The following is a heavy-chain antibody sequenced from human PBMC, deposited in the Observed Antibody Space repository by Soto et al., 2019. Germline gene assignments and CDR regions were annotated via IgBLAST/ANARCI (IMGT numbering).Heavy chain of an antibody. Sequence: TVKVSCKASGGTFSSYAISWVRQAPGQGLEWMGGIIPIFGTANYAQKFQGRVTITADKSTSTAYMELSSLRSEDTAVYYCASSKTPSSSGSYYIPSYYYYYGMDVWGQGTTVTVSS. CDR2: IIPIFGTA. J-gene: IGHJ6*02. CDR1: GGTFSSYA. CDR3: ASSKTPSSSGSYYIPSYYYYYGMDV. V-gene: IGHV1-69*06. D-gene: IGHD3-10*01.